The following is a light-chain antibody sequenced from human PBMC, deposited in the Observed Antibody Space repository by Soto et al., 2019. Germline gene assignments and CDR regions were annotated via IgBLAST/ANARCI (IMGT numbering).Light chain of an antibody. V-gene: IGLV1-40*01. J-gene: IGLJ2*01. CDR3: QFFDTRLNVV. Sequence: QSVLTQPPSVSGAPWQSVTISCTGTSSNIGAGFSVSWFQLLPETAPKLLMNGPSGVPDRFSASRSGTSASLTISRLQPEDEGDYYCQFFDTRLNVVFGGGTKVTVL. CDR1: SSNIGAGFS.